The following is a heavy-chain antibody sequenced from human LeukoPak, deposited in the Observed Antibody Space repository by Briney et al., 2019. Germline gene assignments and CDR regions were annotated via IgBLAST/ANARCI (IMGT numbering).Heavy chain of an antibody. Sequence: SETLSLTCAVYGGSFSGYYWSWIRQPPGKGLEWIGEFNHSGSTNYNPSLKSRVTISVDTSKNQFSLKLSSVTAADTAVYYCARFVGYCSSTSCSHGAFDIWGQGTMVTVSS. J-gene: IGHJ3*02. D-gene: IGHD2-2*01. V-gene: IGHV4-34*01. CDR1: GGSFSGYY. CDR2: FNHSGST. CDR3: ARFVGYCSSTSCSHGAFDI.